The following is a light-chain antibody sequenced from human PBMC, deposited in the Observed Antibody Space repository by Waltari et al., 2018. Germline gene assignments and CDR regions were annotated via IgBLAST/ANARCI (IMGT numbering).Light chain of an antibody. CDR1: QNISTH. J-gene: IGKJ3*01. Sequence: EIVMMQSPATLSVSLGERAPLSCRASQNISTHLVWYQHNPGQAPRLLIYAASTRATGTPARFSGHGSGTEFTLTISSLQSEDFALYYCQQYNTWPSFGPGTKVDIK. CDR2: AAS. CDR3: QQYNTWPS. V-gene: IGKV3-15*01.